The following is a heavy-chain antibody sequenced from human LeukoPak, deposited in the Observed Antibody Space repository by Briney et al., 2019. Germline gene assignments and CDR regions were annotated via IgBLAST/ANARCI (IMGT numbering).Heavy chain of an antibody. J-gene: IGHJ4*02. Sequence: GGSLRLSCAASGFTFSSYSMNWVRQAPGKGLEWVSSISSSSSYIYYADSVKGRFTISRDNAKNSLYLQMNSLRAEDTAVYYCGRAQELGYSSSSYDYWGQGTLVTVSS. V-gene: IGHV3-21*01. CDR2: ISSSSSYI. CDR3: GRAQELGYSSSSYDY. CDR1: GFTFSSYS. D-gene: IGHD6-6*01.